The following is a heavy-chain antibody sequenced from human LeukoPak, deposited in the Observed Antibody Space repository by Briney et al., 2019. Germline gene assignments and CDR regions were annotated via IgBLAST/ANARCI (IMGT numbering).Heavy chain of an antibody. CDR3: TRHLGATEFDY. Sequence: PGGSLRLSCAASGFIFSSYWMSWVRQASGKGLEWVGRIRSKANSYATAYAASVKGRFTISRDDSKNTAYLQMNSLKTEDTAVYYCTRHLGATEFDYWGQGTLVTVSS. V-gene: IGHV3-73*01. J-gene: IGHJ4*02. D-gene: IGHD1-26*01. CDR2: IRSKANSYAT. CDR1: GFIFSSYW.